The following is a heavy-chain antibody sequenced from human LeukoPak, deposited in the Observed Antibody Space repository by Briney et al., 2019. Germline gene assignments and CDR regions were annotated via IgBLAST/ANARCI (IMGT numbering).Heavy chain of an antibody. V-gene: IGHV3-7*01. CDR2: IKQEGSEK. D-gene: IGHD2-15*01. J-gene: IGHJ4*02. CDR3: PRDRGSYCCGGSFLLFVY. Sequence: GGSLRLSCATSGFTSRSYWMSWVRPAPGKGLEWVANIKQEGSEKYYVDSVKGRFTLSRDNAKKSLYLQMNSLRAEETAVYYCPRDRGSYCCGGSFLLFVYGGQRTLLSVSS. CDR1: GFTSRSYW.